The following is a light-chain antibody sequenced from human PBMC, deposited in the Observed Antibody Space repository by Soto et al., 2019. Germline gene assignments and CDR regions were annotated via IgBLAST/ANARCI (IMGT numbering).Light chain of an antibody. CDR1: QTINNY. J-gene: IGKJ1*01. CDR2: GAV. CDR3: QHYNSYSEA. Sequence: DIRMTQSPSSLSASIGDRVTITCRASQTINNYLNWYQQEPGKAPKLLIYGAVTLHSGVPSRFSGSGSGTDFTLTITSLQTEDFATYYCQHYNSYSEAFGQGTKVDIK. V-gene: IGKV1-39*01.